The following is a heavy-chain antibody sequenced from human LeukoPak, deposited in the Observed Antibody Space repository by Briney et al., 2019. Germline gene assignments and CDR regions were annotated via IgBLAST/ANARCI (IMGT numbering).Heavy chain of an antibody. J-gene: IGHJ6*02. V-gene: IGHV3-48*02. CDR2: ISSSSSTI. CDR1: GFTFSSYS. CDR3: ARGLAVAGTYQRSYYGMDV. Sequence: GGSLRLSCAASGFTFSSYSMNWVRQAPGKGLEWVSYISSSSSTIYYADSVKGRFTISRDNAKNSLYLQMNSLRDEDTAVYYCARGLAVAGTYQRSYYGMDVWGQGTTVTVSS. D-gene: IGHD6-19*01.